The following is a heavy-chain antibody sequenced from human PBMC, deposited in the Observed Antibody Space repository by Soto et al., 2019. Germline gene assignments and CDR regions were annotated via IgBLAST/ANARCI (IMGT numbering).Heavy chain of an antibody. CDR2: IWNDGSNA. J-gene: IGHJ6*02. CDR1: GFTFSIYG. V-gene: IGHV3-33*01. Sequence: GGSLRLSCAASGFTFSIYGLHWVRQAPGKGLEWVAVIWNDGSNAYYGDSVRGRFTISRDNSKNTLDLQMNSLRAEDTAVYYCAHPYYSGSSYYGMDVWGRGTTVTVSS. D-gene: IGHD3-10*01. CDR3: AHPYYSGSSYYGMDV.